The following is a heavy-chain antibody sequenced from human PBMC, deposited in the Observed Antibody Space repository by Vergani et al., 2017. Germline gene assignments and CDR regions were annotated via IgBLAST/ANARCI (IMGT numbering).Heavy chain of an antibody. V-gene: IGHV3-48*01. CDR1: GFNFSGYI. CDR2: ISTGSAGSETI. J-gene: IGHJ4*02. Sequence: EVQLAESGGGLVQPGGSLRLSCAASGFNFSGYIMNWVRQAPGKGLEWVSYISTGSAGSETIFYADSVKGRFTVSRDNAKNSLYLQMNSLRAEDTAVYYCARDHWANFDYWGQGTLVTVSS. CDR3: ARDHWANFDY. D-gene: IGHD3-16*01.